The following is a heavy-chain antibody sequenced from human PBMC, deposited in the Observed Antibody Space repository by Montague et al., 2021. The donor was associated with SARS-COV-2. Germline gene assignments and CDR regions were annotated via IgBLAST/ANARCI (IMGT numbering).Heavy chain of an antibody. V-gene: IGHV3-66*01. CDR3: ARERLWGDAFDI. CDR2: IYSDSST. CDR1: GFPVSSNY. D-gene: IGHD2-21*01. Sequence: SLRLSCAASGFPVSSNYMSWVRQAPGKGLEWVSIIYSDSSTSYADSVRGRFTISRDNSKNTLYLQMNSLRAEDTAVYYCARERLWGDAFDIWGRGTMVTVSS. J-gene: IGHJ3*02.